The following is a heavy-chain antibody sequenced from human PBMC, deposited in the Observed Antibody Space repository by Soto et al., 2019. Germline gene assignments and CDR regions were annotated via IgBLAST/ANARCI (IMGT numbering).Heavy chain of an antibody. Sequence: ITLKESGPTLVKPTQTLTLTCTFSGFSLNTGGVGVGWVRQPRGKAMEWLALIYWDDDERYRPSLRSRLNITKDTINNQVVLTMTNMDPEDTATYYCVRNWRYDGCDYYYGMDAWGQGTTVTVSS. CDR2: IYWDDDE. CDR3: VRNWRYDGCDYYYGMDA. D-gene: IGHD3-10*01. CDR1: GFSLNTGGVG. J-gene: IGHJ6*02. V-gene: IGHV2-5*02.